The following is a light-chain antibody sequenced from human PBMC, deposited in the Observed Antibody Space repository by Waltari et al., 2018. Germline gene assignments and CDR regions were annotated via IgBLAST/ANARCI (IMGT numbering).Light chain of an antibody. J-gene: IGKJ1*01. CDR3: QQRSNWPT. CDR2: DAS. Sequence: EIVLTQSPATLSLSPGERATLSCRASQSLSSYLAWYQQKPGQPPRLLIYDASNRATGLPARFSGSGSGTDFTLTISSLGPEDFAVYYCQQRSNWPTFGQGTKVEIK. V-gene: IGKV3-11*01. CDR1: QSLSSY.